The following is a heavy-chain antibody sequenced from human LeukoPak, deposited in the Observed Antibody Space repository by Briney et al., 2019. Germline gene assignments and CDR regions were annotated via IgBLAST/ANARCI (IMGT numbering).Heavy chain of an antibody. D-gene: IGHD3-3*01. V-gene: IGHV3-7*01. CDR3: ARDQGFSYYYYYMDV. J-gene: IGHJ6*03. CDR2: IKQDGSEK. Sequence: GGSLRLSCAASGFTFSSYWMSWVRQAPGKGLEWVANIKQDGSEKYYVDSVKGRFTISRDNAKNSLYLQMNSLRAEDTAVYYCARDQGFSYYYYYMDVWGKGTTVTVSS. CDR1: GFTFSSYW.